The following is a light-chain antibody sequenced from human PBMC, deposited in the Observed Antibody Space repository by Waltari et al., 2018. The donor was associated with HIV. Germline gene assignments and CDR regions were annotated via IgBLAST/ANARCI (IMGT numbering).Light chain of an antibody. J-gene: IGLJ1*01. V-gene: IGLV2-11*01. Sequence: QSALTQPHSVSGSPGPSLTISCTGTSSYVDTFVSWYQQHPGKAPQVIIYNVNNRPSGVPDRFSGSKSGNTAFLTISGLQADDEAEYHCCSHAGNFIFAFGTGTKVTVL. CDR1: SSYVDTF. CDR3: CSHAGNFIFA. CDR2: NVN.